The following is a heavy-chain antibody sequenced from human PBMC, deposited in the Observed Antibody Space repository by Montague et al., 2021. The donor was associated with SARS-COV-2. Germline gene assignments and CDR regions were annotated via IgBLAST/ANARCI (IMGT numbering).Heavy chain of an antibody. CDR1: GGSVSSGSYY. D-gene: IGHD3-9*01. CDR3: ARDRGQTYYDILTGRALSVDFANGMDV. Sequence: SETLSLTCTVSGGSVSSGSYYWSWIRQPPGKGLEWIGYIYYSGSTNYNPSLKSRVTISVDTSKNQFSLKLSSVTAADTAVYYCARDRGQTYYDILTGRALSVDFANGMDVWSQGTTVTVSS. J-gene: IGHJ6*02. V-gene: IGHV4-61*01. CDR2: IYYSGST.